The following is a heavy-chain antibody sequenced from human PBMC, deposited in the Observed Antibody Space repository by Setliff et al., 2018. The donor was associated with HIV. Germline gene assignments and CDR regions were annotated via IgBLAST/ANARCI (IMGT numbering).Heavy chain of an antibody. V-gene: IGHV4-59*11. CDR2: IYYSGST. Sequence: PSETLSLTCTVSGGSISSHYWSWIRQPPGKGLEWIGSIYYSGSTNYNPSLKSRVTISVDTSKNQFSLKLSSVTAADTAVYYCVHSLLGAPMVDYWGQGTLVTV. CDR1: GGSISSHY. D-gene: IGHD3-16*01. J-gene: IGHJ4*02. CDR3: VHSLLGAPMVDY.